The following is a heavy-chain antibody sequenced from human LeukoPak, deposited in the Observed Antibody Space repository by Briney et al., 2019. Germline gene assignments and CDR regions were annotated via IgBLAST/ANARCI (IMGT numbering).Heavy chain of an antibody. CDR3: ATDFRYGSA. V-gene: IGHV3-66*01. J-gene: IGHJ4*02. CDR1: GFTVSRNY. Sequence: GGSLRLSCAASGFTVSRNYMTWVRQAPGKGLEWVSVIYSDGSTFYTDSVKGRFTISRDNSKNTLYLQMNSLRVEGTAVYYCATDFRYGSAWGPGTLLTVSS. D-gene: IGHD3-10*01. CDR2: IYSDGST.